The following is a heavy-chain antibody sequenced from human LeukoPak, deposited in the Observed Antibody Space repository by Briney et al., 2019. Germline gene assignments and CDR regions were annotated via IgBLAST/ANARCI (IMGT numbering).Heavy chain of an antibody. CDR1: GFTFSSYG. V-gene: IGHV3-33*01. CDR2: IWYGGSNK. J-gene: IGHJ5*02. CDR3: ARDHCSSTSCHYANWFDP. D-gene: IGHD2-2*01. Sequence: PGGSLRLSCAASGFTFSSYGMPWVRQAPGKGLEWVAVIWYGGSNKYYADSVKGRFTISRDNSKNTLYLQMNSLRAEDTAVYYCARDHCSSTSCHYANWFDPWGQGTLVTVSS.